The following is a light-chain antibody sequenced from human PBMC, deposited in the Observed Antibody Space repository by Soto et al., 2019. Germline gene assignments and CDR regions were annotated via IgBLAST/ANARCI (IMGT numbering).Light chain of an antibody. CDR3: QQYNSYLYT. V-gene: IGKV1-5*01. CDR2: DAS. J-gene: IGKJ2*01. CDR1: QSISSW. Sequence: DIQMTQSPSTLSASVGDRVTITCRASQSISSWLAWYQQKPGKAPKLLIYDASRLESGVPSRFSGSGSGTEFTLTISSLQPEHFATYYCQQYNSYLYTFGQGTKGDIK.